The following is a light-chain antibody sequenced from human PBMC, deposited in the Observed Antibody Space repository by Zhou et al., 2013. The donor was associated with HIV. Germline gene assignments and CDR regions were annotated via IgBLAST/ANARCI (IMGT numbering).Light chain of an antibody. CDR2: GAS. CDR3: QQYNNWPLT. CDR1: QSVSTNY. V-gene: IGKV3-20*01. Sequence: EIVLTQSPGTLSLSPGERATLSCRASQSVSTNYLAWYQQKPGQAPRLLIYGASTRASGIPDRFSGSGSGTDFTLTISSLQPEDFAVYYCQQYNNWPLTFGGGTNVEIK. J-gene: IGKJ4*01.